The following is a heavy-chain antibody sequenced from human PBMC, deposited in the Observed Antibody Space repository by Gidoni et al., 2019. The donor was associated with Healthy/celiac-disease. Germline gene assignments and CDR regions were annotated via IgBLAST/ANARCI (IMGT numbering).Heavy chain of an antibody. CDR1: GFTFSSYG. CDR2: IWYDGSNK. Sequence: QVQLVESGGGVVQPGRSLRLSCAASGFTFSSYGMHWVRQAPGKGLEWVEVIWYDGSNKYYADSVKGRFTISRDNSKNTLYLQMNSLRAEDTAVYYCARDRAGITEGDAFDIWGQGTMVTVSS. V-gene: IGHV3-33*08. D-gene: IGHD3-10*01. CDR3: ARDRAGITEGDAFDI. J-gene: IGHJ3*02.